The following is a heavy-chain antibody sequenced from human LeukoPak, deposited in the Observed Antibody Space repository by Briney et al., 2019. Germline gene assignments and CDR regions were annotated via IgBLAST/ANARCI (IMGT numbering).Heavy chain of an antibody. Sequence: SVKVSCKASGGTFSSYAISWVRQAPGQGLEWMGGIIPIFGTANYAQKFQGGVTITTDESTSTAYMELSSLRSEDTAVYYCARGRDYYDSSGYWLWDYWGQGTLVTVSS. CDR1: GGTFSSYA. V-gene: IGHV1-69*05. CDR3: ARGRDYYDSSGYWLWDY. D-gene: IGHD3-22*01. CDR2: IIPIFGTA. J-gene: IGHJ4*02.